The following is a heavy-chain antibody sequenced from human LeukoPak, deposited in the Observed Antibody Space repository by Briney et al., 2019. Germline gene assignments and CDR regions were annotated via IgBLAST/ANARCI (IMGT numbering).Heavy chain of an antibody. J-gene: IGHJ4*02. Sequence: GGSLRLSCAASGFTFSSYGMHWVRQAPGKGLEWVAVIWYDGSNKYYADSVKGRFTISRDNAKNPLYLQMNSLRAEDTAVYYCARDLWGPTDYWGQGTLVTVSS. V-gene: IGHV3-33*01. D-gene: IGHD3-16*01. CDR1: GFTFSSYG. CDR2: IWYDGSNK. CDR3: ARDLWGPTDY.